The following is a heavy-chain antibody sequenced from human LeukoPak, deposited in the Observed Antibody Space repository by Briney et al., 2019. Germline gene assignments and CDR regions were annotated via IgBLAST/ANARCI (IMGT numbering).Heavy chain of an antibody. J-gene: IGHJ4*02. D-gene: IGHD6-19*01. Sequence: PSETLSLTCTVSGGSISSGSYYWSWIRQPAGKGLEWIGRIYTSGSTNYNPSLKSRVTISVDTSKNQFSLRLSSVTAADTAVYYCAIQIGYSSGWYDYWGQGTLVTVSS. V-gene: IGHV4-61*02. CDR1: GGSISSGSYY. CDR2: IYTSGST. CDR3: AIQIGYSSGWYDY.